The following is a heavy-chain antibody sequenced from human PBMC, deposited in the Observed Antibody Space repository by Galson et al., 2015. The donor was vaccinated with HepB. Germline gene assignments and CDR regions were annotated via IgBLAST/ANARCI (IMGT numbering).Heavy chain of an antibody. CDR3: ARAPSSWYNNWFDP. V-gene: IGHV4-61*08. D-gene: IGHD6-13*01. CDR2: IYYSGST. Sequence: SETLSLICTVSGGSISSGGYYWSWIRQPPGKGLEWIGYIYYSGSTNYNPSLKSRVTISVDTSKNQFSLKLSSVTAADTAVYYCARAPSSWYNNWFDPWGQGTLVTVSS. CDR1: GGSISSGGYY. J-gene: IGHJ5*02.